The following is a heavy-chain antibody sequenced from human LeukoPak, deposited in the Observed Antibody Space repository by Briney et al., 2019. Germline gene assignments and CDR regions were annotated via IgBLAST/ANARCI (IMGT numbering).Heavy chain of an antibody. CDR1: GYSFTSYW. CDR3: ARWRFGELGHSWFDP. CDR2: TYLVDSVT. D-gene: IGHD3-10*01. Sequence: GESLKISCKGSGYSFTSYWLGWVRQMPGKGLEWMGITYLVDSVTRYSPSFQGEVTISADKSISTAYLQWSSLKASNTAMYYCARWRFGELGHSWFDPWGQGTLVTVSS. V-gene: IGHV5-51*01. J-gene: IGHJ5*02.